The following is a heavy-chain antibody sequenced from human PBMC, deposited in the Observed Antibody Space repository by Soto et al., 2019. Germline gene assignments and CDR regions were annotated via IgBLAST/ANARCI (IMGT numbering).Heavy chain of an antibody. V-gene: IGHV1-18*04. CDR3: ARDRCTTDRCYTHHFDV. CDR1: GYTFTSYG. D-gene: IGHD2-8*01. J-gene: IGHJ6*02. CDR2: ISVYTGNT. Sequence: QVHLVQSGGEVTRPGASVKVSCKSSGYTFTSYGVSWVRQAPGQGLEWLGWISVYTGNTKQAQKFQDRVTLTTEAPTATADMELRSMRSDDTAVYYCARDRCTTDRCYTHHFDVWGQGTTVTVSS.